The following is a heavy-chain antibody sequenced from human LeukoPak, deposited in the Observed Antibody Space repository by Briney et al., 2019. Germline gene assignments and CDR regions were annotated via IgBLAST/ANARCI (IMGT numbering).Heavy chain of an antibody. V-gene: IGHV3-7*01. Sequence: GGSLRLSCAASGFTFSNFWMTWVRQAPGKGPEWLATIRQDGGDKWYVDSVKGRFTISRDNAKNSLYLQMTSLRAEDTAVYYCARYFDDIAYSWRRFDYWGQGALVTVSS. CDR1: GFTFSNFW. CDR2: IRQDGGDK. CDR3: ARYFDDIAYSWRRFDY. J-gene: IGHJ4*02. D-gene: IGHD3-9*01.